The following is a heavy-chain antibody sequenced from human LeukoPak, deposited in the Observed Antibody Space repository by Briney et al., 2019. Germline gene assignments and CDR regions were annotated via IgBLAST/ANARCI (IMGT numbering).Heavy chain of an antibody. J-gene: IGHJ4*02. CDR2: ISSSSSTI. V-gene: IGHV3-48*01. CDR3: ARDRLVRSPYYFDY. Sequence: GGSLRLSCAASGFTFSSYSMNWVRQAPGKGLEWVSYISSSSSTIYYADSVKGRFTISRDNAKNSLYLRMNSLRAEDTAVYYCARDRLVRSPYYFDYWGQGTLVTVSS. D-gene: IGHD3-9*01. CDR1: GFTFSSYS.